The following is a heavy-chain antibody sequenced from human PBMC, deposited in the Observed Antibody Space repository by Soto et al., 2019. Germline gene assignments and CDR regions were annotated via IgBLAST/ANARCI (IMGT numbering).Heavy chain of an antibody. J-gene: IGHJ6*02. CDR3: ARGTTTSAFSVMDV. V-gene: IGHV3-30-3*01. Sequence: QVQLVESGGGVVQPGRSLRLSCAASGFTFSYHALNWVRQAPGKGLEWVAVISYDGDNKYIAEAVKGRLTISRDNPKNTVSLQMNSLRTEDTAMYFCARGTTTSAFSVMDVWVQGTTVTVSS. CDR1: GFTFSYHA. CDR2: ISYDGDNK. D-gene: IGHD1-1*01.